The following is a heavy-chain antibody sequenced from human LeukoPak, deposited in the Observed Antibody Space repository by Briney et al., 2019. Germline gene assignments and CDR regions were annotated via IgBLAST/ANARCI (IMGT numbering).Heavy chain of an antibody. D-gene: IGHD3-10*01. V-gene: IGHV4-39*07. J-gene: IGHJ4*02. Sequence: SETLSLTCTVSGGSISSSNFYWGWIRQPPGKGLEWIGSIYYSGSTYYNPSLKSRVSISVDTSKNQFSLKLSSVTAADTAVYYCARDARVQKWFGELLRTTTYYFDYWGQGTLVTVSS. CDR3: ARDARVQKWFGELLRTTTYYFDY. CDR1: GGSISSSNFY. CDR2: IYYSGST.